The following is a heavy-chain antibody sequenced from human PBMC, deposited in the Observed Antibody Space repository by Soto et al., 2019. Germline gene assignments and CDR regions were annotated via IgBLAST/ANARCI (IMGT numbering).Heavy chain of an antibody. CDR3: ERLKQLRAPVYYYYRMDG. J-gene: IGHJ6*02. D-gene: IGHD6-13*01. V-gene: IGHV1-69*06. CDR2: IIPIFGTA. Sequence: QVQLVQSGAAVKKPGSSVKVSCKASGGTFSSYAISWVRQAPGQGLEWLGGIIPIFGTANYAQKFQGRVTNTADKSTRTAHSELSSLRSEDTAVYYGERLKQLRAPVYYYYRMDGWGQGTTVTGSS. CDR1: GGTFSSYA.